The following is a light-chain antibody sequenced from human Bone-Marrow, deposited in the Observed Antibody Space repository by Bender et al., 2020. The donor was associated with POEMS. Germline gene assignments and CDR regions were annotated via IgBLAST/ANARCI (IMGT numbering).Light chain of an antibody. J-gene: IGLJ2*01. CDR2: TDT. CDR1: ALTKQY. V-gene: IGLV3-25*03. CDR3: QSGTGPSSVL. Sequence: SSELTQPPSVSVSPGQTARITCSGDALTKQYAYWYQQKSGRAPVMLIYTDTERSSGIPGRFSGSSSGATVALTIADVQPEDEADYYCQSGTGPSSVLFGGGTKLTVL.